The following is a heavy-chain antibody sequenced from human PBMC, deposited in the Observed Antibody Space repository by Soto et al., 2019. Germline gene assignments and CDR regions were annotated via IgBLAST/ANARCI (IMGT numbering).Heavy chain of an antibody. V-gene: IGHV4-30-4*01. D-gene: IGHD3-9*01. J-gene: IGHJ6*02. Sequence: SETLSLTCTVSGDSIRSGNHYWSWIRQPPGKGLEWIGYIYYSGSTYYSPSLKSRVTISVDTSKNQFSLKLNSVTAADTAVYYCARVDILTVYGRMDVWGQGTTVTVSS. CDR2: IYYSGST. CDR3: ARVDILTVYGRMDV. CDR1: GDSIRSGNHY.